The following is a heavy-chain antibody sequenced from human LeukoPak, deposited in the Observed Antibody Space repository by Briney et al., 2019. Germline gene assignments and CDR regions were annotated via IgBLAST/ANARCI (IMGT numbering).Heavy chain of an antibody. CDR2: IYSGGST. CDR3: VRDLRDRRGYSNYYMDV. J-gene: IGHJ6*03. Sequence: GGSLRLSCEGPERKVRNSYMSWVRQSPGRGLEWGSVIYSGGSTDYADSVKGRFTTSRDTSKNTLYLQMNDVRAEDTGIYYCVRDLRDRRGYSNYYMDVWGKGTTVTVSS. D-gene: IGHD3-10*01. CDR1: ERKVRNSY. V-gene: IGHV3-53*01.